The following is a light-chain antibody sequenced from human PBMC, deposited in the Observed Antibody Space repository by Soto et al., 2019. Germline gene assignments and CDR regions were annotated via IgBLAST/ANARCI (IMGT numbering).Light chain of an antibody. J-gene: IGKJ4*01. CDR1: QSISSY. CDR2: AAS. Sequence: DIQMTQSPSSLSASVGDRVTITCRASQSISSYLNWYQQKPGKAPKLLIYAASSLQGGVPSRFSGSGSGTDFTLTISSLQPEDVATYYCQQSYGIPLTFGGGTKVEIK. V-gene: IGKV1-39*01. CDR3: QQSYGIPLT.